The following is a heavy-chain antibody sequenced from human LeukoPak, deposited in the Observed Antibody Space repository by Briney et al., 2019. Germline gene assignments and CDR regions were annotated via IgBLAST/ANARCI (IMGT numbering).Heavy chain of an antibody. V-gene: IGHV3-21*01. Sequence: PGGSLRLSCAAPGFTFSSYTMNWVRQAPGKGLEWVSSIRSSSSYIYYADSVKGRFTISRDSAKNSLYLQMNSLRAEGTAVYYCARVAWDYYDTSGYRFDYWGQGTLVTVSS. CDR3: ARVAWDYYDTSGYRFDY. D-gene: IGHD3-22*01. CDR1: GFTFSSYT. CDR2: IRSSSSYI. J-gene: IGHJ4*02.